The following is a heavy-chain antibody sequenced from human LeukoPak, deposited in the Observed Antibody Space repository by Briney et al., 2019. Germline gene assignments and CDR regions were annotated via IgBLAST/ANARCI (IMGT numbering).Heavy chain of an antibody. CDR2: INPSGGST. CDR1: GYTFTSYY. Sequence: ASVKVSCKASGYTFTSYYMHWVRQAPGEGLEWMGIINPSGGSTSYAQKFQGRVTMTRDMSTSTVYMELSSLRSEDTAVYYCARGDSSGYYHAYFDYWGQGTLVTVSS. D-gene: IGHD3-22*01. J-gene: IGHJ4*02. CDR3: ARGDSSGYYHAYFDY. V-gene: IGHV1-46*01.